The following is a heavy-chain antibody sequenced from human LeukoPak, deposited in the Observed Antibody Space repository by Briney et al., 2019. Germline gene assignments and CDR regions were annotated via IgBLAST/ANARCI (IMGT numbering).Heavy chain of an antibody. V-gene: IGHV4-31*03. D-gene: IGHD2-2*01. CDR1: GDSINSGGSF. CDR3: ARMGRYCSDTICYYFFDS. CDR2: IYYSGSI. Sequence: PSETLSLTCTVSGDSINSGGSFWSWIRQHPGKGLEWIGSIYYSGSIYYSPSLKSRVTLSVDTSKSQFSLKLSFVTAADTAVYYCARMGRYCSDTICYYFFDSWGQGTLVTVSS. J-gene: IGHJ4*02.